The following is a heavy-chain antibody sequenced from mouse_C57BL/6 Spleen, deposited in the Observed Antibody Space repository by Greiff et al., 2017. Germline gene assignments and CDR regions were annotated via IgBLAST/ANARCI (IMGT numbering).Heavy chain of an antibody. CDR1: GYTFTSYG. D-gene: IGHD2-5*01. CDR2: IYPRSGNT. Sequence: VQLQQSGAELARPGASVKLSCKASGYTFTSYGISWVKQRTGQGLEWIGEIYPRSGNTYYNEKFKGKATLTADKSSSTAYMELRSLTSEDSAFYFCARKATPYYSNHYAMDYWGQGTSVTVSS. J-gene: IGHJ4*01. V-gene: IGHV1-81*01. CDR3: ARKATPYYSNHYAMDY.